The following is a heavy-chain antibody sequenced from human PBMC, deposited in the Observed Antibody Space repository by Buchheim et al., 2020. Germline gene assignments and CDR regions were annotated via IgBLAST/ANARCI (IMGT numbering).Heavy chain of an antibody. CDR1: GFTFNNEA. D-gene: IGHD2-15*01. CDR2: ISYDGANK. CDR3: SRGGGLVLAYAMDV. Sequence: QVQVVESGGGVVQPGRSLRLSCTASGFTFNNEALHWVRQAPGKGLEWVALISYDGANKYYAESVKGRFTISRDNSKNTVSLQMDSLTTEDSAVYYCSRGGGLVLAYAMDVWGQGTT. V-gene: IGHV3-30-3*01. J-gene: IGHJ6*02.